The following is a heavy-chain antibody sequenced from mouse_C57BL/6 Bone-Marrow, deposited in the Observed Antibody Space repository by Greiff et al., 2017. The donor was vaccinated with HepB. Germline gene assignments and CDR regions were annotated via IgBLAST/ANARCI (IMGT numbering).Heavy chain of an antibody. CDR1: GYTFTGYW. CDR3: ARCLYYYGSSYYFDY. Sequence: VMLVESGAELMKPGASVKLSCKATGYTFTGYWIEWVKQRPGHGLEWIGEILPGSGSTNYNEKFKGKATFTADTSSNTAYMQLSSLTTEDSAIYYCARCLYYYGSSYYFDYWGQGTTLTVSS. J-gene: IGHJ2*01. V-gene: IGHV1-9*01. D-gene: IGHD1-1*01. CDR2: ILPGSGST.